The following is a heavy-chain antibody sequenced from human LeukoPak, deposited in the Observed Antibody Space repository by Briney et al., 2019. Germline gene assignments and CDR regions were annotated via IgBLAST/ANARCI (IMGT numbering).Heavy chain of an antibody. D-gene: IGHD3-22*01. J-gene: IGHJ4*02. Sequence: GGSLRLSCAASGFTFSSYEMNWVRQAPGKGLEWVSSISSSSSYIYYADSVKGRFTISRDNAKNSLYLQMNSLRAEDTAVYYCARAPTYYYDSSGYYFDYWGQGTLVTVSS. CDR3: ARAPTYYYDSSGYYFDY. CDR2: ISSSSSYI. CDR1: GFTFSSYE. V-gene: IGHV3-21*01.